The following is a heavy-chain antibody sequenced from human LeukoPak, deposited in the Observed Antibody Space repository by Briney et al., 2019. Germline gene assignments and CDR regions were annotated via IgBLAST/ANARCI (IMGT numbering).Heavy chain of an antibody. J-gene: IGHJ3*02. CDR2: INPNSGGT. CDR1: GYTFTGYY. CDR3: ARVLERVGATSCDAFDI. Sequence: ASVKVSCKASGYTFTGYYMHWVRQAPGQGLEWMGWINPNSGGTNYAQKFQGRVTMTRDTSISTAYMELSRLRSDDTAVYYCARVLERVGATSCDAFDIWGQGTMVTVSS. V-gene: IGHV1-2*02. D-gene: IGHD1-26*01.